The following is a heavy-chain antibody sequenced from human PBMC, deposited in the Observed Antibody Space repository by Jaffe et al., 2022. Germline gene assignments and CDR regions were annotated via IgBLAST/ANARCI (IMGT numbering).Heavy chain of an antibody. J-gene: IGHJ4*02. CDR2: VYTSGAT. D-gene: IGHD3-16*02. Sequence: QVQLQESGPGLVKPSETLSLTCTVSGGSVSSGHYYWSWIRQPAGKGLEWIGRVYTSGATMYNPSLKSRLTISRDTSKSQFSLELSSVTAADTAVYYCARLVDRHLFDYWGPGTLVTVSS. CDR1: GGSVSSGHYY. CDR3: ARLVDRHLFDY. V-gene: IGHV4-61*02.